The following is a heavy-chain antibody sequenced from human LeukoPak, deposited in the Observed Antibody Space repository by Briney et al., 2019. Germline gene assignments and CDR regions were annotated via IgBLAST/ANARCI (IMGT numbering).Heavy chain of an antibody. Sequence: SETLSLTCTVSGGSISSYYWSWIRQPPGKGLEWIGYIYYSGSTNYNPSLKSRVTISVDTSKNQFSLKLSSVTAADTAVYYCARADTAMIFDYWGQGTLVTVSS. CDR2: IYYSGST. V-gene: IGHV4-59*01. CDR3: ARADTAMIFDY. D-gene: IGHD5-18*01. J-gene: IGHJ4*02. CDR1: GGSISSYY.